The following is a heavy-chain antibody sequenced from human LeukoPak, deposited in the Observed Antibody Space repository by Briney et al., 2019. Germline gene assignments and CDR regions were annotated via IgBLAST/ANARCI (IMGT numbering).Heavy chain of an antibody. CDR3: ARSGELPSDAFDI. V-gene: IGHV4-34*01. CDR2: INHSGST. Sequence: SETLSLTCAVYGGSFSGYYWSWIRQPPGKGLEWIGEINHSGSTNYNPSLKSRVTISVDTSKNQFSLKLSSVTAADTAVYYCARSGELPSDAFDIWGQGTMVTVSS. J-gene: IGHJ3*02. CDR1: GGSFSGYY. D-gene: IGHD1-26*01.